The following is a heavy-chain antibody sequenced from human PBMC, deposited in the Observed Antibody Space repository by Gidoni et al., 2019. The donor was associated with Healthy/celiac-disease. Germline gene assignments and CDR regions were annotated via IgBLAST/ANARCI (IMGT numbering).Heavy chain of an antibody. CDR2: IYPGDSDT. CDR3: ARLPFTIFGVVKGFDY. J-gene: IGHJ4*02. V-gene: IGHV5-51*01. CDR1: GYSFPSYW. D-gene: IGHD3-3*01. Sequence: EVQLVQSGSEVKKPGESLKISCKGSGYSFPSYWIGWVRQMPGKGLEWMGIIYPGDSDTRYSPSFQGQVTISADKSISTAYLQWSSLKASDTAMYYCARLPFTIFGVVKGFDYWGQGTLVTVSS.